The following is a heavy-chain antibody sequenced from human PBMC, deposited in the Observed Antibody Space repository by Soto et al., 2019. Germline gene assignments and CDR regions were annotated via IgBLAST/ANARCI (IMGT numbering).Heavy chain of an antibody. CDR3: ARSGSGWPLYYFDY. V-gene: IGHV3-21*01. J-gene: IGHJ4*02. Sequence: GGSLRLSCVASGFTFSDYSMNWVRQAPGKGLEWVSSISSSSSYIYYADSVKGRFTISRDNAKNSLYLQMNSLRAEDTAVYYCARSGSGWPLYYFDYWGQGTLVTVSS. D-gene: IGHD6-19*01. CDR1: GFTFSDYS. CDR2: ISSSSSYI.